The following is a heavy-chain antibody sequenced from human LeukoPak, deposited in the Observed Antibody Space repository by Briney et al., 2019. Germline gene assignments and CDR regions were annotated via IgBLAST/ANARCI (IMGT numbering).Heavy chain of an antibody. CDR1: GFTFSNYS. CDR3: ARDFGARGWFDY. J-gene: IGHJ4*02. D-gene: IGHD6-19*01. Sequence: GGSLRLSCAASGFTFSNYSMNWVRQAPGKGLEWVSYISSSSTIYYADSVKGRFTISRDNAKNSLYLQMNSLRAEDTAVYYCARDFGARGWFDYWGQGTLVTVSS. V-gene: IGHV3-48*01. CDR2: ISSSSTI.